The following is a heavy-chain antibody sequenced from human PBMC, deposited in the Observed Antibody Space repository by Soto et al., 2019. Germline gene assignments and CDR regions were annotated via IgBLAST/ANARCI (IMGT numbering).Heavy chain of an antibody. CDR2: ISFDGRNT. V-gene: IGHV3-30*03. Sequence: GGSLRLSCAASGFTFNSYGMHWVRQAPGKGLEWVVVISFDGRNTYYADSVKGRFTISRDNSKNTLYLQMNSLRAEDTAVYYCARVPSSSGRAHFDYWGQGTLVTVSS. D-gene: IGHD2-15*01. J-gene: IGHJ4*02. CDR3: ARVPSSSGRAHFDY. CDR1: GFTFNSYG.